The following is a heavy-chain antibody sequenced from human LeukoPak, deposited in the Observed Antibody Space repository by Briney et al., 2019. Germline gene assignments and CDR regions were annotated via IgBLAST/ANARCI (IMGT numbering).Heavy chain of an antibody. J-gene: IGHJ4*02. Sequence: GGSLRLSCAVSGFTFSDTYMTWIRQAPGNGLESLSYISPSGTDISYADSVKGRFTISRDNAKNSLYLQMNSLRPEDTALYFCAIGANHCFPNWGQGTLVTVSS. CDR1: GFTFSDTY. V-gene: IGHV3-11*04. CDR3: AIGANHCFPN. D-gene: IGHD4-17*01. CDR2: ISPSGTDI.